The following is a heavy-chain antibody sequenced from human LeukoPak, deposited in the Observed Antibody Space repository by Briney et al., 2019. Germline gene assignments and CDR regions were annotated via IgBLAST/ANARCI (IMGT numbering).Heavy chain of an antibody. CDR2: IYHSGST. D-gene: IGHD3-16*02. J-gene: IGHJ4*02. CDR3: AREIAWYDYVWGSYRPPGDY. Sequence: SETLSLTCTVSGYSISSGYYWGWIRQPPGKGLEWIGSIYHSGSTYYNPSLKSRVTISVDTSKNQFSLKLSSVTAADTAVYYCAREIAWYDYVWGSYRPPGDYWGQGTLVTVSS. V-gene: IGHV4-38-2*02. CDR1: GYSISSGYY.